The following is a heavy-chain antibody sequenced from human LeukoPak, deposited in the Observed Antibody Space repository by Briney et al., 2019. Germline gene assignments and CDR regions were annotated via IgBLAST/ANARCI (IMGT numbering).Heavy chain of an antibody. CDR1: GGSISSGGYY. CDR3: ATGNTIMVRGVMFH. J-gene: IGHJ4*02. V-gene: IGHV4-30-2*01. CDR2: IYHSGST. Sequence: PSETLSLTCTVSGGSISSGGYYWSWIRQPPGKGLEWIGYIYHSGSTYYNPSLKSRVTISVDRSKNQFSLKLSSVTAADTAVYYCATGNTIMVRGVMFHWGQGTLVTVSS. D-gene: IGHD3-10*01.